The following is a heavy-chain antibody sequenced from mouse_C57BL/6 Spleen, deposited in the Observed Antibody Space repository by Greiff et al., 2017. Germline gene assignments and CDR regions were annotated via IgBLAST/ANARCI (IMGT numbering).Heavy chain of an antibody. D-gene: IGHD1-1*01. CDR1: GFTFSSYA. CDR2: ISSGGDYI. J-gene: IGHJ1*03. V-gene: IGHV5-9-1*02. Sequence: EVKLVESGEGLVKPGGSLKLSCAASGFTFSSYAMSWVRQTPEKRLEWVAYISSGGDYIYYADTVKGRFTISRDNARNTLYLQMSSLKSEDTAMYYCTRALITTVVARDWYFDVWGTGTTVTVSS. CDR3: TRALITTVVARDWYFDV.